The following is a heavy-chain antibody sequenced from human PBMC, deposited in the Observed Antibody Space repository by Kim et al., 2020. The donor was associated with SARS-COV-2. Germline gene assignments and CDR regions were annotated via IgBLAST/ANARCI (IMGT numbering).Heavy chain of an antibody. CDR1: GGSISSYY. J-gene: IGHJ4*02. Sequence: SETLSLTCTVSGGSISSYYWSWIRQPPGKGLEWIGYIYYSGSTNYNPSLKSRVTISVDTSKNQFSLKLSSVTAADTAVYYCARALVHYYDSSGYLKRGVGYFDYWGQGTLVTVSS. CDR2: IYYSGST. CDR3: ARALVHYYDSSGYLKRGVGYFDY. D-gene: IGHD3-22*01. V-gene: IGHV4-59*13.